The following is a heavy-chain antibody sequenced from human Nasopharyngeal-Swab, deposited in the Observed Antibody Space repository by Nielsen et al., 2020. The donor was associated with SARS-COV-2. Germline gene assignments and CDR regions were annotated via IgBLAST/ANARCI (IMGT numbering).Heavy chain of an antibody. D-gene: IGHD6-6*01. CDR1: GDSVSHSNNS. Sequence: SQTLSLTCVISGDSVSHSNNSWSWIRQSPSRGLEWLGRTSYRSRWFTDYAPSVESRITINPDTSKNQLSLLVNSVTPEDTAVYYCARHISSSRAYFDSWGQGTLVTVSS. J-gene: IGHJ4*02. V-gene: IGHV6-1*01. CDR2: TSYRSRWFT. CDR3: ARHISSSRAYFDS.